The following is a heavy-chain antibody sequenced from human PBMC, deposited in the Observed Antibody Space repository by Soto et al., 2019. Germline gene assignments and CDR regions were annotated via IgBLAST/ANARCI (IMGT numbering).Heavy chain of an antibody. D-gene: IGHD3-9*01. J-gene: IGHJ4*02. CDR1: GFSLSTSGVG. Sequence: QITLKESGPTLVKPTQTLTLTCTFSGFSLSTSGVGVGWIRQPPGKALEWLALIYWDDDKRYSPSLKSRLTITKDTSKNQVVLTMTNMDPVETATYYCAHRQSLTYFGYWGQGTLVTVSS. CDR2: IYWDDDK. CDR3: AHRQSLTYFGY. V-gene: IGHV2-5*02.